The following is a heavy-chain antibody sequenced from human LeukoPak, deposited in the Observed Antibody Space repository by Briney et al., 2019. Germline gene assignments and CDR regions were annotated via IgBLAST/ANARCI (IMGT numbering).Heavy chain of an antibody. CDR3: ARDVLAAGATGTFDI. D-gene: IGHD1-14*01. J-gene: IGHJ3*02. V-gene: IGHV3-30-3*01. CDR2: ISYDGSNK. CDR1: GFTFSSYA. Sequence: GGSLRLSCAASGFTFSSYAMHWVRQAPGKGLEWVAVISYDGSNKYYADSVKGRFTISRDNSKNTLYLQMNSLRAEDTAVYYCARDVLAAGATGTFDIWGQGTMVTVSS.